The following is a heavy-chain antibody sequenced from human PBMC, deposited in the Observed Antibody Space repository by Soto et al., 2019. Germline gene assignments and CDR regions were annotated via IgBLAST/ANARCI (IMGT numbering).Heavy chain of an antibody. D-gene: IGHD3-16*01. CDR3: VHKGGGDRILDY. CDR1: GFSLSTSGVG. CDR2: IYWDDYK. V-gene: IGHV2-5*02. Sequence: QITLKESGPALVKPTQTLTLTCTFSGFSLSTSGVGVGWIRQPPGEALEWLALIYWDDYKHFSPSLESRLTIPKDPSKNQVVLKMTNMDPVDKATYYCVHKGGGDRILDYWGQGTLVTVSS. J-gene: IGHJ4*02.